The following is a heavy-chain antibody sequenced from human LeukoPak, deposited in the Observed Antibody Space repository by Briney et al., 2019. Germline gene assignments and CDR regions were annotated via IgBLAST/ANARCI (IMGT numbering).Heavy chain of an antibody. V-gene: IGHV5-51*01. J-gene: IGHJ4*02. Sequence: GESLQISCKGSGYSFTSYWIGWVRQMPGKGLEWMGIIYPGDSDTRYSPSFQGQVTISADKSISTAYLQWSSLKASDTAMYYCARQHIAVAGLFDYWGQGTLVTVSS. CDR3: ARQHIAVAGLFDY. CDR1: GYSFTSYW. CDR2: IYPGDSDT. D-gene: IGHD6-19*01.